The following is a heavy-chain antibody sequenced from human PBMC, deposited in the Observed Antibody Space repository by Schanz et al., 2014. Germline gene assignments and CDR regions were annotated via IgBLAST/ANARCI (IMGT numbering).Heavy chain of an antibody. CDR1: GFTFNDYY. CDR2: ISGSDNYI. V-gene: IGHV3-11*06. CDR3: ARGARQYSGSYSPSDY. J-gene: IGHJ4*02. Sequence: VQVVESGGGLVQPGGSLRLSCAASGFTFNDYYMNWIRQAPGKGLEWVSYISGSDNYINYADSVKGRFTISRDNAKNSLFLLMSSLRAEDSAVYYCARGARQYSGSYSPSDYWGQGTLVTVSS. D-gene: IGHD1-26*01.